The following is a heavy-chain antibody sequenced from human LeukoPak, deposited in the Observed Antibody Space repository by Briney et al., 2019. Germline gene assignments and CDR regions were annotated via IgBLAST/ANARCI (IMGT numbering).Heavy chain of an antibody. V-gene: IGHV3-13*01. CDR3: ARGTAQYDAFDI. J-gene: IGHJ3*02. D-gene: IGHD2-2*01. CDR1: GFTFSSYD. Sequence: GSLRLSCAASGFTFSSYDMHWVRQATGKGLEWVSAIGTAGDTYYPGSVKVRFTISRENAKNYLYLQMNSLRAGDTAVYYCARGTAQYDAFDIWGQGTMVTVSS. CDR2: IGTAGDT.